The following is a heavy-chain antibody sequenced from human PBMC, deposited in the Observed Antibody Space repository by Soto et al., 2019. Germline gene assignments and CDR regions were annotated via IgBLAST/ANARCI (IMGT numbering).Heavy chain of an antibody. D-gene: IGHD4-17*01. Sequence: QVQLQQWGAGLLKPSETLSLTCAVYGGSFSGYYWSWIRQPPGKGLEWIGEINHSGSTNYNPSLKSRVTISVDTSKNQFSLKLSSVTAADRAVYYCASAYGDDYDYWGQGTLVTVSS. CDR2: INHSGST. J-gene: IGHJ4*02. CDR1: GGSFSGYY. V-gene: IGHV4-34*01. CDR3: ASAYGDDYDY.